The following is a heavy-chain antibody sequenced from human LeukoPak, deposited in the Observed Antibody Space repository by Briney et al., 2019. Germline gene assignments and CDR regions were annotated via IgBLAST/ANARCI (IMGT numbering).Heavy chain of an antibody. J-gene: IGHJ4*02. CDR1: GGSIISSSYY. CDR3: ARTTAYSSAPGDYFDY. Sequence: SETLSLTCTVSGGSIISSSYYWGWIRQPPGKGLEWIGSIYYSGSTYYNPPLKSRATISLDMSKDQFSLKLSSVTAADTAVYYCARTTAYSSAPGDYFDYWGRGSLVTVSS. D-gene: IGHD6-19*01. V-gene: IGHV4-39*07. CDR2: IYYSGST.